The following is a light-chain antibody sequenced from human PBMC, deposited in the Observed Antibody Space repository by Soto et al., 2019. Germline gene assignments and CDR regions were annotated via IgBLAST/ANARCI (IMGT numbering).Light chain of an antibody. CDR3: QQYNCYSPST. Sequence: DIQMTQSPSTLSASVGDIVTITCRASQSISSWLAWYQQKPAKAPKLLISKSSTLESGVPSRFGCSGSGTEFTLTISSLKPDDFAAYYWQQYNCYSPSTFGQGTKLEIK. J-gene: IGKJ2*01. V-gene: IGKV1-5*03. CDR2: KSS. CDR1: QSISSW.